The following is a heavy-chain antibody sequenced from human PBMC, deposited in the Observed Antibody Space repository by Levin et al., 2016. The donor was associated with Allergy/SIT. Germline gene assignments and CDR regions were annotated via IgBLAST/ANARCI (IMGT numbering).Heavy chain of an antibody. J-gene: IGHJ4*02. CDR1: GFTFSSYG. CDR3: ARGHTYYYGSGLYY. CDR2: IWYDGSNK. V-gene: IGHV3-33*01. Sequence: GGSLRLSCAASGFTFSSYGMHWVRQAPGKGLEWVAVIWYDGSNKYYADSVKGRFTISRDNSKNTLYLQMNSLRAEDTAVYYCARGHTYYYGSGLYYWGQGTLVTVSS. D-gene: IGHD3-10*01.